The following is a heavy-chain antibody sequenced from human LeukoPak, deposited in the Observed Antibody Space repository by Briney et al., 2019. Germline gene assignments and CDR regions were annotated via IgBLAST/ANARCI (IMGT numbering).Heavy chain of an antibody. CDR2: IYHSGST. V-gene: IGHV4-38-2*02. D-gene: IGHD2-15*01. J-gene: IGHJ6*03. CDR3: AREVGANCSGGSCSYYYYYMDV. Sequence: SETLSLTCTVSGYSISSGYYWGWIRQPPGKGLEWIGEIYHSGSTNYNPSLKSRITISVDKSKNQFSLKLSSVTAADTAVNYCAREVGANCSGGSCSYYYYYMDVWGKGTTVTVSS. CDR1: GYSISSGYY.